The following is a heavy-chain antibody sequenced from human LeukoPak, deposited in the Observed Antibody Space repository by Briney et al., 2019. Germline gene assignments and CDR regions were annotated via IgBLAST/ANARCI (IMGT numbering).Heavy chain of an antibody. V-gene: IGHV1-18*01. Sequence: ASVKVSCKASGYTFTTYGISWMRQAPGQGLEWMGWISAYNDNTNYAQKLQGRVTMTTDTSTSTAYMELRSLRTEDTAVYYCASVYLHGMDVWGQGTTVTVSS. CDR3: ASVYLHGMDV. CDR2: ISAYNDNT. CDR1: GYTFTTYG. D-gene: IGHD2-8*01. J-gene: IGHJ6*02.